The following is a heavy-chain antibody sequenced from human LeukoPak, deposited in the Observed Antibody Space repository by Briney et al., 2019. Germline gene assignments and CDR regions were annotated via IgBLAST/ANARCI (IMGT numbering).Heavy chain of an antibody. CDR2: IYPDESDT. CDR1: GYSLTSYW. CDR3: ARQEMATIYDYYYYGMDV. J-gene: IGHJ6*02. Sequence: VESPELHRHGSGYSLTSYWLDWVPQMPGKGLEWMGIIYPDESDTRYSPSFQGQVTISGDKTISTAYLQWSSLKASYTAMYYCARQEMATIYDYYYYGMDVWGQGATVTVSS. V-gene: IGHV5-51*01. D-gene: IGHD5-24*01.